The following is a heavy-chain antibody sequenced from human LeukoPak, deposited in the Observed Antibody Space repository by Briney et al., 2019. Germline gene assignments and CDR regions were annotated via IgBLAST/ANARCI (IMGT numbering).Heavy chain of an antibody. J-gene: IGHJ4*02. CDR3: ARDYSYPDY. V-gene: IGHV4-4*07. D-gene: IGHD5-18*01. CDR1: GASISAYH. CDR2: IYSSGRT. Sequence: SETLSLTCSVSGASISAYHRSWIRQPAGKGLEWIGRIYSSGRTNYIPFLKSRLTMSVDTSKNQFSLKLNSVTAADTAVYYCARDYSYPDYWGQGTLVTVSS.